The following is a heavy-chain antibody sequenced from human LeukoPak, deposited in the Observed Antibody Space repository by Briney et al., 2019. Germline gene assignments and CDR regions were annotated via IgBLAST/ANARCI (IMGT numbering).Heavy chain of an antibody. CDR3: ARKRWVIAPFDY. D-gene: IGHD3-16*02. Sequence: SETLSLTCAVYGGSFSGYYWSWIRQPPGKGLEWIGEINHSGSTNYNPSLKSRVTISVDTSKNQFSLKLSSVTAADTAVYYCARKRWVIAPFDYSGQGTLVTVSS. V-gene: IGHV4-34*01. J-gene: IGHJ4*02. CDR1: GGSFSGYY. CDR2: INHSGST.